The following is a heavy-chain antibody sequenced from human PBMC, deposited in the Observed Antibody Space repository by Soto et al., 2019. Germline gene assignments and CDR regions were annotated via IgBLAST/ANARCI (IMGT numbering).Heavy chain of an antibody. CDR2: ISAYNGNT. CDR3: ARVLPYYYDSSGYLDY. Sequence: ASVKVSCKASRYTFTSYGISWVRQAPGQGLEWMGWISAYNGNTNYAQKLQGRVTMTTDTSTSTAYMELRSLRSDDTAVYYCARVLPYYYDSSGYLDYWGQGTLVTVSS. CDR1: RYTFTSYG. D-gene: IGHD3-22*01. V-gene: IGHV1-18*01. J-gene: IGHJ4*02.